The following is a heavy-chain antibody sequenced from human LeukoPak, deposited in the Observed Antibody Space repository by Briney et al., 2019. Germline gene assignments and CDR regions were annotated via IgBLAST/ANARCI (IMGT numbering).Heavy chain of an antibody. Sequence: GGSLRRSCAATGFTFSSYAMSWVRLAPGKGLEWVSAISGSGGSTYYADSVKGRFTISRDNSKNTLYLQMNSVRAEDTAVYYCAKGGRFEYYDSSGPTDYWGQGALVTVSS. D-gene: IGHD3-22*01. J-gene: IGHJ4*02. CDR3: AKGGRFEYYDSSGPTDY. V-gene: IGHV3-23*01. CDR2: ISGSGGST. CDR1: GFTFSSYA.